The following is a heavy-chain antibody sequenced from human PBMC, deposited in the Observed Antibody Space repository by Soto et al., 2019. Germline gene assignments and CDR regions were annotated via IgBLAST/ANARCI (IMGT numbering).Heavy chain of an antibody. CDR1: GGSISSYY. D-gene: IGHD3-22*01. J-gene: IGHJ5*02. Sequence: PSETLSLTCTVSGGSISSYYWSWIRQPPGKGLEWIGYIYYSGSTNYNPSLKSRVTISVNTSKNQFSLKLSSVTAADTAVYYCARGAYYYSSGYYPYNWFDPWGQGTQVTVSS. V-gene: IGHV4-59*01. CDR2: IYYSGST. CDR3: ARGAYYYSSGYYPYNWFDP.